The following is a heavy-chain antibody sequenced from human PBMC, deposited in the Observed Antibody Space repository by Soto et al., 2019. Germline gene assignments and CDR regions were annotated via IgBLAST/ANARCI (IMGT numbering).Heavy chain of an antibody. V-gene: IGHV5-51*01. D-gene: IGHD4-4*01. Sequence: RGESLKISCKASGYSFSNYWIGWVRQMPGKGLEWMAFINPGDSESRYSPSFQGQVTISADKSISTAYLQWNSLKASDTAMYYCARPSNNYVAHWGQGTLVTVSS. CDR1: GYSFSNYW. CDR2: INPGDSES. J-gene: IGHJ4*02. CDR3: ARPSNNYVAH.